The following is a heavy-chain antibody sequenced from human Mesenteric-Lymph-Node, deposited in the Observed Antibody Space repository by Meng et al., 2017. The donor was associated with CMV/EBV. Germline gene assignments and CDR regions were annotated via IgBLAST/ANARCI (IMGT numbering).Heavy chain of an antibody. CDR3: AHCRFIAAAEQGDWFDP. D-gene: IGHD6-13*01. J-gene: IGHJ5*02. CDR1: FSLSTSGVG. V-gene: IGHV2-5*02. Sequence: FSLSTSGVGVGWIRQPPGKVLEWLALIYWDDDKRYSTSLKSRLTITKDTSKNQVVLTMTNMDPVDTATYYCAHCRFIAAAEQGDWFDPWGQGTLVTVSS. CDR2: IYWDDDK.